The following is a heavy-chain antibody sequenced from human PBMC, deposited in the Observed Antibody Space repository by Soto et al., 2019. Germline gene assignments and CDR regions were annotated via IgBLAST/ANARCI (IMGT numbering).Heavy chain of an antibody. V-gene: IGHV2-70*04. CDR1: GFSLSTSGMR. Sequence: SGPTLGNPTQTLTLTCTFSGFSLSTSGMRVSCILQPPGKALEWLARIDWDDDKFYSTSLKTRLTISKDTSKNQVVLTMTNMDPVDTATYYCARNRGYSYGYDWFDPWGQGTLVTVSS. CDR2: IDWDDDK. CDR3: ARNRGYSYGYDWFDP. J-gene: IGHJ5*02. D-gene: IGHD5-18*01.